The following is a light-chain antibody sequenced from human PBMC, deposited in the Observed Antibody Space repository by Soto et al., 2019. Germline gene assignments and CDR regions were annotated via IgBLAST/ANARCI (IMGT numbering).Light chain of an antibody. Sequence: DIQLTQSPSFLSASGGDRVTITCRASQAISSALAWYQHNPGKAPKLLIYAASTLQNGVPSSFSGSGSGTEFTLTISSLQPEDFATYYCQHLNDYRYTFGQGTKVEIK. CDR1: QAISSA. CDR3: QHLNDYRYT. CDR2: AAS. J-gene: IGKJ2*01. V-gene: IGKV1-9*01.